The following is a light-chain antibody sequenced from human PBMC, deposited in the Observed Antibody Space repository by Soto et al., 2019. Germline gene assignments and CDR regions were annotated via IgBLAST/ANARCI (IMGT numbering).Light chain of an antibody. J-gene: IGKJ1*01. CDR2: LGS. CDR3: MQAIQAPRT. V-gene: IGKV2-28*01. CDR1: QSLLHSNGNIY. Sequence: DIVLTQSPLSLPVTPGEPASISCRSSQSLLHSNGNIYLDWYLQKPGQSPQLLVFLGSIRASVVAERVSGSGSGTDLTLKITRVEAEDVGVYYCMQAIQAPRTFGLGTQVEIK.